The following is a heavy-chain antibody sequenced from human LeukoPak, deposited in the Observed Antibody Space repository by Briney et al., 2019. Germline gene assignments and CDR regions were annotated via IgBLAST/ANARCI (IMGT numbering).Heavy chain of an antibody. J-gene: IGHJ4*02. CDR3: ARGLYYYDSNGRTPYDY. Sequence: SVKVSCKASGGTFSSYAISWVRQAPGQGLEWMGGIIPIFGTANYAQKFQGRVSMTRNTSISTAYMELSSLKSEDTAVYYCARGLYYYDSNGRTPYDYWGQGTLVTVSS. CDR1: GGTFSSYA. D-gene: IGHD3-22*01. CDR2: IIPIFGTA. V-gene: IGHV1-69*05.